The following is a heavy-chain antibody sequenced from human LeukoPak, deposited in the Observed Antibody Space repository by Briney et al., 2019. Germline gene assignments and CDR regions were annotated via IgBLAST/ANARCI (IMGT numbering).Heavy chain of an antibody. V-gene: IGHV3-23*01. CDR2: ISGSGGST. Sequence: GGSLRLSCAASGFTFSSYAMSWVRQAPGKGLEWVSAISGSGGSTYYADSVKGRFTISRDNSKNTLYLQMNSLKTEDTAVYYCTTDRYYYDFWSGLGFDYWGQGTLVTVSS. CDR3: TTDRYYYDFWSGLGFDY. D-gene: IGHD3-3*01. CDR1: GFTFSSYA. J-gene: IGHJ4*02.